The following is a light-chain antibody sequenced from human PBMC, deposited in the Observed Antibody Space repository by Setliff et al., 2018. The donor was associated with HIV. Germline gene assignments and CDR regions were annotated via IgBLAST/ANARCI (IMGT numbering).Light chain of an antibody. Sequence: QSALTQPASVSGSPGQSITISCTGTSSDVGGYNSVSWYQHYPGKAPKVMIYGVNNRPSGVSNRSSGSKSGSTASLTISGLQAEDEADYFCTSYTRDNTITRGVGTGTKV. CDR2: GVN. J-gene: IGLJ1*01. CDR1: SSDVGGYNS. V-gene: IGLV2-14*01. CDR3: TSYTRDNTITRG.